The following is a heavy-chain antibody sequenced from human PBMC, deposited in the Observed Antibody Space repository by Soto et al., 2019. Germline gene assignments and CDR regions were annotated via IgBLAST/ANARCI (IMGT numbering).Heavy chain of an antibody. Sequence: ASVKVSCKASGYTFTSYGISWVRQAPGQGLEWMGWISAHNGNTKYAQKIQGRVTMTTDTSTSTAYMELRSLRSDDTAVYYCARSIVVVTALDYWGQGTLVTVSS. CDR2: ISAHNGNT. CDR3: ARSIVVVTALDY. D-gene: IGHD2-21*02. V-gene: IGHV1-18*01. CDR1: GYTFTSYG. J-gene: IGHJ4*02.